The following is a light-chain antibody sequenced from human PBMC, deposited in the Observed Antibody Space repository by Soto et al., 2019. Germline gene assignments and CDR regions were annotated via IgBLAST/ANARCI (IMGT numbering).Light chain of an antibody. CDR3: QEYNSYSIT. CDR2: KAS. Sequence: DIQMTQSPSTLSASVGDRVTITCRASQSISSWLAWYQQKPGKAPKLLIYKASSLESGVPSRFSGSGSGTEFTLTVSSLQPDDFAHYYCQEYNSYSITFGQGTKLEI. CDR1: QSISSW. V-gene: IGKV1-5*03. J-gene: IGKJ2*01.